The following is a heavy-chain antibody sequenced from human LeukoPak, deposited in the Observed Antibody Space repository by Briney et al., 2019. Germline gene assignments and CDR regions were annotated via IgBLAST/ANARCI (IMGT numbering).Heavy chain of an antibody. D-gene: IGHD2/OR15-2a*01. CDR1: GYTFTDYG. CDR3: ARVGSSFPNLGMDV. CDR2: ISALNGNA. J-gene: IGHJ6*02. Sequence: ASVKVSCKASGYTFTDYGFTWVRQAPGQGLEWMGWISALNGNANYAHKFRGRVTLTRDTSTGTAYMELRSLKSDDTAVYYCARVGSSFPNLGMDVWGQGTTVIVSS. V-gene: IGHV1-18*01.